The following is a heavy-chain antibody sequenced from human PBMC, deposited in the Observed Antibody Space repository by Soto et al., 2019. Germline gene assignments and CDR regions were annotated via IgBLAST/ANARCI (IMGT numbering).Heavy chain of an antibody. J-gene: IGHJ4*02. V-gene: IGHV4-59*05. Sequence: SETLSLTCTVSGGSISGYYWAWVRQPPERGLEWIGSIYYSGSTYYNPSLKSRVTISVDTSKNQFSLKLSSVTAADTAVYYCATIPATTILTDYWGQGTLVT. CDR2: IYYSGST. D-gene: IGHD2-2*02. CDR3: ATIPATTILTDY. CDR1: GGSISGYY.